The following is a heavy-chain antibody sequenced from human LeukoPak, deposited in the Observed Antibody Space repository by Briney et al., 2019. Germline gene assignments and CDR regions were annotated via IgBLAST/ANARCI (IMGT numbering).Heavy chain of an antibody. CDR3: ARVVGTDEGADY. CDR1: GFTFMHYW. CDR2: IKPDGSEK. J-gene: IGHJ4*02. Sequence: PGGSLRLSCAASGFTFMHYWMNWVRQASGKGLEWVANIKPDGSEKRYADSVKGRFTISRDNAENSLYLQMNSLRAEDTAVYYCARVVGTDEGADYWGQGTLVTVSS. V-gene: IGHV3-7*04. D-gene: IGHD1-7*01.